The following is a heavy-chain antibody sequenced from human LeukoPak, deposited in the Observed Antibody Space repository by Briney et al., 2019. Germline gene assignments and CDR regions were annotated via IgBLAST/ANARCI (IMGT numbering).Heavy chain of an antibody. Sequence: SGTLSLTCAVSGGSISSSNWWSWVRQPPGKGLEWIGEIYHSGSTNYNPSLKSRVTISVDTSKNQFSLKLSSVTAADTAVYYCARGSYRALLWFGELPAYYYYGMDVWGQGTTVTVSS. J-gene: IGHJ6*02. CDR2: IYHSGST. D-gene: IGHD3-10*01. CDR3: ARGSYRALLWFGELPAYYYYGMDV. V-gene: IGHV4-4*02. CDR1: GGSISSSNW.